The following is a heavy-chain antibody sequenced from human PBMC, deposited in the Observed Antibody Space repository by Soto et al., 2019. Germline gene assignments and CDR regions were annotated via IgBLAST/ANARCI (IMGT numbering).Heavy chain of an antibody. J-gene: IGHJ4*02. CDR1: GFTFSRYS. V-gene: IGHV3-21*01. CDR2: ISSTTNYI. Sequence: GGSLRLSCAASGFTFSRYSMNWVRQAPGKGLEWVSSISSTTNYIYYADSMKGRFTVSRDNAKNSVYLDMHSLSAEDTAVYYCARESEDLTSKFDYWGQGT. CDR3: ARESEDLTSKFDY.